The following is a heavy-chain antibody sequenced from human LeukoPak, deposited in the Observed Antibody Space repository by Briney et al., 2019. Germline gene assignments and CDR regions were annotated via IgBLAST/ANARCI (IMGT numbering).Heavy chain of an antibody. D-gene: IGHD5-18*01. CDR3: AKGEVDTAMVRLVDY. CDR2: ISGSGGST. J-gene: IGHJ4*02. CDR1: GFTFSSYA. Sequence: PGGSLRLSCAASGFTFSSYAMSWVRQAPGKGLEWVSAISGSGGSTYYADSVKGRFTISRDNSKNTLYLQMNSLRAEDMAVYYCAKGEVDTAMVRLVDYWGQGTLVTVSS. V-gene: IGHV3-23*01.